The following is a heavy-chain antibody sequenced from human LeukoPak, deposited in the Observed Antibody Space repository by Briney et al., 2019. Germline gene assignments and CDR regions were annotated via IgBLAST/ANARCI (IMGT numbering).Heavy chain of an antibody. CDR3: ARELHATYYCDY. CDR2: ISAYNGNT. V-gene: IGHV1-18*01. D-gene: IGHD3-10*01. CDR1: GYTFTSYG. J-gene: IGHJ4*02. Sequence: ASVKVSCKASGYTFTSYGISWVRQAPGQGLEWMGWISAYNGNTNYAQKLQGRVTMTTDTSTSTAYMDLSSLTSEDTAVYYCARELHATYYCDYWGQGSLVTVS.